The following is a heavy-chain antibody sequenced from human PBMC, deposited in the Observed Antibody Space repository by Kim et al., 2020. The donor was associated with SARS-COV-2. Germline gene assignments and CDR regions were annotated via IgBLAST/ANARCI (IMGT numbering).Heavy chain of an antibody. Sequence: GGSLRLSCAASGFTFSSYSMNWVRQAPGKGLEWVSYISSSSSTIYYADSVKGRFTISRDNAKNSLYLQMNSLRAEDTAVYYCASPMDYYDSSGYLSRGGDYWGQGTLVTVSS. CDR3: ASPMDYYDSSGYLSRGGDY. D-gene: IGHD3-22*01. CDR1: GFTFSSYS. V-gene: IGHV3-48*04. J-gene: IGHJ4*02. CDR2: ISSSSSTI.